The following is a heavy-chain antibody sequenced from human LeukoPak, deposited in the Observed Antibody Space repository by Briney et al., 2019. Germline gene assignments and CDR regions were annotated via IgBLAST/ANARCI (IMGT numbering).Heavy chain of an antibody. V-gene: IGHV3-48*01. CDR3: AKSSGKLLWFGELLRSTAWEIDY. Sequence: GGSLRLSCAASGFTFSSYSMNWVRQAPGKGLEWVSYISSSSSTIYYADSVKGRFTISRDNSKNTLYLQMNSLRAEDTAVYYCAKSSGKLLWFGELLRSTAWEIDYWGQGTLVTVSS. J-gene: IGHJ4*02. CDR1: GFTFSSYS. CDR2: ISSSSSTI. D-gene: IGHD3-10*01.